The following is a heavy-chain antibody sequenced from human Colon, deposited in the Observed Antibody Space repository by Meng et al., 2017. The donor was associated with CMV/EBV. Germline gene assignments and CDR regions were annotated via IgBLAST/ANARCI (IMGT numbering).Heavy chain of an antibody. V-gene: IGHV3-74*01. Sequence: GESLKISCAASGLTFRSSWMHWVRQAPGKGLVWVSRINSGGGSTNYADSVKGRFTISRDNAKNTLHLQMTSLRAEDTAVYYCGGSEYSNRFDFWGQGTVVIVSS. CDR2: INSGGGST. D-gene: IGHD6-13*01. CDR1: GLTFRSSW. J-gene: IGHJ4*02. CDR3: GGSEYSNRFDF.